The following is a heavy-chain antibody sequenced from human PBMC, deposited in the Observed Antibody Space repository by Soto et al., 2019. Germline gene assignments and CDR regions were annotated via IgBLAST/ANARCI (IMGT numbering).Heavy chain of an antibody. D-gene: IGHD3-10*01. CDR3: ARDRANYGSGSYYNPIWFY. V-gene: IGHV3-30-3*01. CDR2: ISYDGSNK. Sequence: GGSLRLSCSACGFTFSSYAMHWVRQAPGKGLEWVAVISYDGSNKYYADSVKGRFTISRDNSKNTLYLQMNSLRAEDTAVYYCARDRANYGSGSYYNPIWFYWGQGTLVTVSS. J-gene: IGHJ4*02. CDR1: GFTFSSYA.